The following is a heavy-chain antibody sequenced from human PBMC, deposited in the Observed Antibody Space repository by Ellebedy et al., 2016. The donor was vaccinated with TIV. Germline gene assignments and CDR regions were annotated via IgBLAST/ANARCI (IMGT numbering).Heavy chain of an antibody. D-gene: IGHD3-10*01. J-gene: IGHJ5*02. V-gene: IGHV4-39*01. CDR3: ARLYYGSGSDNWFDP. CDR1: GGSISSSSYY. CDR2: IYYSGST. Sequence: SETLSLTXTVSGGSISSSSYYWGWIRQPPGKGLEWIGSIYYSGSTYYNPSLKSRVTISVDTSKNQFSLKLSSVTAADTAVYYCARLYYGSGSDNWFDPWGQGTLVTVSS.